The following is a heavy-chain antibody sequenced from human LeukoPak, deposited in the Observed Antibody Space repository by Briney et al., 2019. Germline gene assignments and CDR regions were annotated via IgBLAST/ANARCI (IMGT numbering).Heavy chain of an antibody. CDR2: ISDNGGST. J-gene: IGHJ4*02. CDR3: ARRYDGFDY. D-gene: IGHD3-3*01. Sequence: GRSLRLSCAASGFTFSNYAMSWVRQAPGKGLEWVSAISDNGGSTYYADSVKGRFTISRDNSKNTLFLQMNSLRAEDTAVYYCARRYDGFDYWGQGTLVTVSS. CDR1: GFTFSNYA. V-gene: IGHV3-23*01.